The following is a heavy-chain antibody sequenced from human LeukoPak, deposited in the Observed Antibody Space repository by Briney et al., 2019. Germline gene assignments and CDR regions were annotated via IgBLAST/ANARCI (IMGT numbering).Heavy chain of an antibody. CDR2: IYHSGST. J-gene: IGHJ3*02. V-gene: IGHV4-30-2*01. CDR1: GGPISSGGYS. Sequence: SETLSLTRAVSGGPISSGGYSWSWIRQPPGKGLEWIGYIYHSGSTYYNPSLKSRVTISVDRSKNQFSLKLSSVTAADTAVYYCARSIFGVVNNAFDIWGQGTMVTVSS. D-gene: IGHD3-3*01. CDR3: ARSIFGVVNNAFDI.